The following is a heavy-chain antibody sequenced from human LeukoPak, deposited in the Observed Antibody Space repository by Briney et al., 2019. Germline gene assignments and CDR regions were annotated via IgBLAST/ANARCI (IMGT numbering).Heavy chain of an antibody. CDR3: AKCYGETYYCDY. J-gene: IGHJ4*02. D-gene: IGHD4/OR15-4a*01. V-gene: IGHV3-66*01. CDR1: GFIVSMND. CDR2: IYSGGRT. Sequence: GGSLRLSCAASGFIVSMNDMSWVRQAPGQGLEWVSAIYSGGRTYYADSVKGRFTVSSDNSKNPLYLQMNSLRAEDTAVYYCAKCYGETYYCDYWGQGTLVTVSS.